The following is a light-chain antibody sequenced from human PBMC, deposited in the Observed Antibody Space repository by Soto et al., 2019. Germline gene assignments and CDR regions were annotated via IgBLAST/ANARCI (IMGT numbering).Light chain of an antibody. Sequence: EIVLTQSPGTLSLSPGERATLSCRASQSVSSTYVAWYQQKPGQAPRLLIYDVSSRATGIPDRFSGSGSGTDFSLTISRLEPEDFAVYFCQEYGISRTFGQGTMV. J-gene: IGKJ1*01. CDR2: DVS. CDR3: QEYGISRT. CDR1: QSVSSTY. V-gene: IGKV3-20*01.